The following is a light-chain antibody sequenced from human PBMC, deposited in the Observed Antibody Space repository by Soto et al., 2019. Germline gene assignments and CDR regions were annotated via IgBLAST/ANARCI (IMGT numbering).Light chain of an antibody. CDR3: SSYTSTSTLVV. CDR2: EVS. CDR1: RSDVGGYNY. J-gene: IGLJ1*01. V-gene: IGLV2-14*01. Sequence: QSVLTQPASVSGSPGQSITISCTGTRSDVGGYNYVSWYQQHPAKAPKLMISEVSNRPSGVSNRFSGSKSGNTASLTISGLQAADEADYYCSSYTSTSTLVVFGTGTKLTVL.